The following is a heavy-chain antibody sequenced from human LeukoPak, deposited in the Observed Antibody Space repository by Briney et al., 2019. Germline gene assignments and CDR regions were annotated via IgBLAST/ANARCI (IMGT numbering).Heavy chain of an antibody. CDR3: ARTGGSFYFYYYMDV. Sequence: SETLSLTCTVSGDSISSISYYWGWIRQPPGKGLVWVGDIYYRGSTYYNPSLKSRVTISVDTSKKQFSLNLSSVTAADTAMYYCARTGGSFYFYYYMDVWGKGTTVTVSS. CDR2: IYYRGST. CDR1: GDSISSISYY. V-gene: IGHV4-39*07. J-gene: IGHJ6*03. D-gene: IGHD1-26*01.